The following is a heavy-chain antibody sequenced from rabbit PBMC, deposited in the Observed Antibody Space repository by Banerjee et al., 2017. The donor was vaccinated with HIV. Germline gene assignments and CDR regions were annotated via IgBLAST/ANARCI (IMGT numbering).Heavy chain of an antibody. CDR2: VSTDNSGNT. V-gene: IGHV1S45*01. Sequence: QEQLEESGGDLVKPEGSLTLTCTASGFSFSSGYDMCWVRQAPGKGLEWIACVSTDNSGNTYYASWAKGRFTISKTSSTTVTLQMTSLTAADTATYFCAREAAGTNPFNLWGPGTLVTVS. CDR3: AREAAGTNPFNL. J-gene: IGHJ4*01. D-gene: IGHD4-2*01. CDR1: GFSFSSGYD.